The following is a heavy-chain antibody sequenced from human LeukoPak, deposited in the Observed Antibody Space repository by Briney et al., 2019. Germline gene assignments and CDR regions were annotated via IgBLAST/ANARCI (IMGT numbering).Heavy chain of an antibody. V-gene: IGHV4-34*01. CDR1: GWSFNDYY. CDR2: INARGDT. Sequence: SETLSLTCAVYGWSFNDYYWIWIRQPPGKGLEWIGEINARGDTNYNPSLKSRVTISVDTPKKQFSLRLTSMIAADTALYYCARGQVPAARGYNWFDPWGQGTLVTVSS. CDR3: ARGQVPAARGYNWFDP. D-gene: IGHD2-2*01. J-gene: IGHJ5*02.